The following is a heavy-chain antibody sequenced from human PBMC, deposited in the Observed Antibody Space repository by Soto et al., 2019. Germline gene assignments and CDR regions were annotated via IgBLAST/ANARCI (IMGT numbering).Heavy chain of an antibody. CDR2: INAGNGNT. V-gene: IGHV1-3*01. Sequence: ASVKASCKSSGDTITSYAMHWVRQAPGQRLEWMGWINAGNGNTKYSQKFQGRVTITRDTSASTAYMELSSLRSEDTAVYYCAKSATVPAAIAYWGQGTPVTSPQ. CDR1: GDTITSYA. D-gene: IGHD2-2*02. CDR3: AKSATVPAAIAY. J-gene: IGHJ4*02.